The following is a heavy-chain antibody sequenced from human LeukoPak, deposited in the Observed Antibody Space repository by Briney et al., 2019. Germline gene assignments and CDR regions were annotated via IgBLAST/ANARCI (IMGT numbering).Heavy chain of an antibody. V-gene: IGHV3-7*01. D-gene: IGHD4-17*01. CDR3: ARYGVHGLFWYFDL. CDR2: IKQDGSEK. J-gene: IGHJ2*01. CDR1: GFTFSSYW. Sequence: GGSLRLSCAASGFTFSSYWMSWVRQAPGKGLEWVANIKQDGSEKYYVDSVKGRFTISRDNAKNSLYLQMNSLRAEDTAVYYCARYGVHGLFWYFDLWGRGTLVTVSS.